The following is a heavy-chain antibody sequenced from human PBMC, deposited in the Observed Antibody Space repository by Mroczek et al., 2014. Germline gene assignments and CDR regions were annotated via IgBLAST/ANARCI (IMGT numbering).Heavy chain of an antibody. D-gene: IGHD2-15*01. V-gene: IGHV4-39*01. Sequence: QVQLQESGPGLVKPSETLSLTCTVSGGSISSSSYYWGWIRQPPGKGLEWIGSIYYSGSTYYNPSLKSRVTISVDTSKNQFSLKLSSVTAADTAVYYCATLRTEDIVVVVAATGFDYWGQGTLVTVSS. CDR3: ATLRTEDIVVVVAATGFDY. J-gene: IGHJ4*02. CDR2: IYYSGST. CDR1: GGSISSSSYY.